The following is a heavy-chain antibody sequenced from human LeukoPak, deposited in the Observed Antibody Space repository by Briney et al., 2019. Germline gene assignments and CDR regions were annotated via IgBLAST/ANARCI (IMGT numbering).Heavy chain of an antibody. CDR1: GGSFSGYY. CDR3: ARGRVVEGIAVAGTESDY. V-gene: IGHV4-34*01. D-gene: IGHD6-19*01. CDR2: INHSGST. Sequence: SETLSLTCAVYGGSFSGYYWSWIRQPPGKGLEWIWEINHSGSTNYNPALKSRGTISVDTSKNQFSLKLSSVTAADTAVYYCARGRVVEGIAVAGTESDYWGQGTLVTVSS. J-gene: IGHJ4*02.